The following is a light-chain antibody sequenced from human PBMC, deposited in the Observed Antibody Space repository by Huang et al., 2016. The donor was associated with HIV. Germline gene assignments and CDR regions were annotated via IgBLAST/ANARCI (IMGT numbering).Light chain of an antibody. CDR3: QQYFDWPRT. V-gene: IGKV3-15*01. CDR2: SAS. Sequence: EIVMTQSPATLSESPGERATLSCRASQGVSRYLAWYQQKPGQAPRLLIHSASTRATDIPARCTGSGSGTEFTLTIRSLQSEDFAVYYCQQYFDWPRTFGQGTKVEIK. CDR1: QGVSRY. J-gene: IGKJ1*01.